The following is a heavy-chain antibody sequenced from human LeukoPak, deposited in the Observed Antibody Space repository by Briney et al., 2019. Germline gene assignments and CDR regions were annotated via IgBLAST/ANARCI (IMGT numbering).Heavy chain of an antibody. J-gene: IGHJ4*02. CDR2: ISGSGGST. Sequence: PGGSLRLSCAASGFTFSSYAMSWVRQAPGKGLEWVSAISGSGGSTYYADSVKGRFTISRDNSKNTLYLQMNSLRAEDTAVYYCANRYYCDSSGYYTHDYWGQGTLVTVSS. CDR3: ANRYYCDSSGYYTHDY. CDR1: GFTFSSYA. V-gene: IGHV3-23*01. D-gene: IGHD3-22*01.